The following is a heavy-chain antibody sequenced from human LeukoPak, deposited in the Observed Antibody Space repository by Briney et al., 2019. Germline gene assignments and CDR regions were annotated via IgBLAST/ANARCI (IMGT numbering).Heavy chain of an antibody. CDR1: GFTVSSNY. V-gene: IGHV3-66*01. CDR2: IYSGGST. D-gene: IGHD3-22*01. J-gene: IGHJ6*02. Sequence: GGSLRLSCAASGFTVSSNYMSWVRQAPGKGLEWVSVIYSGGSTYYADSVKGRFTISRDNSKNTLYLQMNSLRAEDTAVYYCARDSGGYYDSSGYQGPYYGMDVWGQGTTVTVSS. CDR3: ARDSGGYYDSSGYQGPYYGMDV.